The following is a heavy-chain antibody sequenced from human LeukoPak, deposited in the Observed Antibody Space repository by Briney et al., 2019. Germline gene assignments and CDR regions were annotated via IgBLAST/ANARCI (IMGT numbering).Heavy chain of an antibody. CDR1: GFNFANHA. Sequence: GSLRLSCAASGFNFANHAMSWVRQTPGKGLEWVSAISGGGDITYYADSVTGRFTISRDNSKDTLFLQMHSLRPGDTAVYYCARDRCSSGSNCNYYYGMDVWGQGTTVTVSS. CDR3: ARDRCSSGSNCNYYYGMDV. D-gene: IGHD2-15*01. V-gene: IGHV3-23*01. CDR2: ISGGGDIT. J-gene: IGHJ6*02.